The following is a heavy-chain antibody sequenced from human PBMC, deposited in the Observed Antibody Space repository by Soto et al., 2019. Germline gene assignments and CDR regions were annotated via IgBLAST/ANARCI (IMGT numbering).Heavy chain of an antibody. CDR1: GGTFYSYA. V-gene: IGHV1-69*13. J-gene: IGHJ4*02. CDR3: VSDYYDTNDYYYCY. D-gene: IGHD3-22*01. Sequence: RASVKVSCKASGGTFYSYAISWVRQAPGQGLEWMGKIIPLFTTANYAQKFQGRVTITADESTSTAYMELSSLRSEDTAVYYRVSDYYDTNDYYYCYWGQGTLVTVSS. CDR2: IIPLFTTA.